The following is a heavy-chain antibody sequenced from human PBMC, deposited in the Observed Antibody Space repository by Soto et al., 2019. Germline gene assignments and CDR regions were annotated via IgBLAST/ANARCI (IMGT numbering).Heavy chain of an antibody. V-gene: IGHV3-21*01. J-gene: IGHJ4*02. CDR3: ARGGVGGIYDY. D-gene: IGHD2-21*01. CDR2: MSPTGTYI. CDR1: GFAFSGYS. Sequence: EVQLVESGGGLVKPGGSLRVSCSASGFAFSGYSMSWVRQAPGEGLEWVSSMSPTGTYIYYADSVKGRFTISRDNAENPLYLQMNSLRAEDTAVYYCARGGVGGIYDYWGQGTLVTVSS.